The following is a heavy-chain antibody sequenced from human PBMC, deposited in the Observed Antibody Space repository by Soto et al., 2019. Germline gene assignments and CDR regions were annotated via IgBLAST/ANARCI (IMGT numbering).Heavy chain of an antibody. CDR3: VRPVPAATWAYNGMDV. D-gene: IGHD2-15*01. J-gene: IGHJ6*02. CDR2: IYHSGTF. Sequence: KASETLSLTCAVSGGSVGSSSCLSWLLQAPCKGLEWIGEIYHSGTFNYNPSLASRVSVSVDKSTNQFSLNLNSVTAADTAVYYCVRPVPAATWAYNGMDVWDQGTTVTVSS. CDR1: GGSVGSSSC. V-gene: IGHV4-4*02.